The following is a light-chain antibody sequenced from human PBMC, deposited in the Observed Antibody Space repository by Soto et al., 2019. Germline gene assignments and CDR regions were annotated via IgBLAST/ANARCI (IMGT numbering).Light chain of an antibody. CDR3: QQYNVCPLT. V-gene: IGKV3-15*01. CDR2: VAS. J-gene: IGKJ4*01. CDR1: QSVSSN. Sequence: EIVMTQSPATLSVSPGERATLSCRASQSVSSNLAWYRQKPGQTPKLLIYVASTRATGIPARFSGSGSGTEFPLTISSLQSEDFAVYYCQQYNVCPLTFGGGTKVEFK.